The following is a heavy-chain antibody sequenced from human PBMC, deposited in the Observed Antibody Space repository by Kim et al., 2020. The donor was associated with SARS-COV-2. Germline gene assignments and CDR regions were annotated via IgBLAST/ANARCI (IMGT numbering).Heavy chain of an antibody. J-gene: IGHJ5*02. V-gene: IGHV3-74*01. Sequence: GGSLRLSCAASGFTFSSYWMHWVRQAPGKGLVWVSRINSDGSSTSYADSVKGRFTISRDNAKNTLYLQMNSLRAEDTAVYYCARNLRVAAQGNWFDPWGQGTLVTVSS. CDR1: GFTFSSYW. CDR3: ARNLRVAAQGNWFDP. D-gene: IGHD6-13*01. CDR2: INSDGSST.